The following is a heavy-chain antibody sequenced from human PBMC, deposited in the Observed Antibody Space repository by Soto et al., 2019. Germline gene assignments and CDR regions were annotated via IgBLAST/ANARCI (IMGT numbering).Heavy chain of an antibody. V-gene: IGHV3-23*01. Sequence: EVQLLESGGGLIQPGGSLRLSCEASGFTFSNYGMTWVRLAPGKGLEWVSTICGSGGRTFYADPVKGRFTISRDNSKNTLYLQMKSLRAEDTAVYYCPKEMSASALADFFNYWGQGTLVTVSS. CDR2: ICGSGGRT. J-gene: IGHJ4*02. CDR1: GFTFSNYG. CDR3: PKEMSASALADFFNY. D-gene: IGHD6-19*01.